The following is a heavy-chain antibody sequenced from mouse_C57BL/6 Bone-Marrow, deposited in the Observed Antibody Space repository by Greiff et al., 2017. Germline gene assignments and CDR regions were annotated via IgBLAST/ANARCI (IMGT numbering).Heavy chain of an antibody. CDR1: GYAFSSSW. Sequence: LVESGASVKISCKASGYAFSSSWMNWVKQRPGKGLEWIGRIYPGDGDTNYNGKFKGKATLTADKSSSTAYMQLSSLTSEDSAVYFCARSYGNRFAYWGQGTLVTVSA. CDR3: ARSYGNRFAY. J-gene: IGHJ3*01. CDR2: IYPGDGDT. V-gene: IGHV1-82*01. D-gene: IGHD2-1*01.